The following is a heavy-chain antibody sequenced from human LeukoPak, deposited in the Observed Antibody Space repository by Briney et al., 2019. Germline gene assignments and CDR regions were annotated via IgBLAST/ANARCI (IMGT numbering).Heavy chain of an antibody. CDR2: SSHNEGT. CDR3: ARGYCSSTSCYVCFDF. D-gene: IGHD2-2*01. Sequence: PETSDLICGVYGGSFSDHYWTWIRHSPGKGLEWIGESSHNEGTHSNPSLKRRVTMSLDTSKNQFSLRLSSVTAADTAVYYCARGYCSSTSCYVCFDFWGRGALVPASS. V-gene: IGHV4-34*01. CDR1: GGSFSDHY. J-gene: IGHJ2*01.